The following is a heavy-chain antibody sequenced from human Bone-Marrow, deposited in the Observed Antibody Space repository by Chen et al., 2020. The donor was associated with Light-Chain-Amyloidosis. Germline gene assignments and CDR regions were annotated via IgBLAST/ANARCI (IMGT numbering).Heavy chain of an antibody. CDR1: GFTLTTYW. V-gene: IGHV3-74*01. D-gene: IGHD2-21*01. CDR3: AKDFCGRDDY. J-gene: IGHJ4*02. Sequence: EVQVVESGGGLVQPGGSLRLSCAASGFTLTTYWMHWVRQAPGKGLVWVSRINEDGGTTNYAESVRGRFTISRDTAKNILYLQMNSLRAEDTALYYCAKDFCGRDDYWGQGTLVTVSS. CDR2: INEDGGTT.